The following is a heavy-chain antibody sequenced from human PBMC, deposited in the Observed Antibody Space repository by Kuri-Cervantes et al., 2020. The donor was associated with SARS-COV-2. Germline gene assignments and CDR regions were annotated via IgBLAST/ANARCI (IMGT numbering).Heavy chain of an antibody. CDR1: GFTFSSYS. Sequence: GESLKISCAASGFTFSSYSMNWVRQAPGKGLEWVSYISSSSSTIYYADSVKGRFTISRDNAKNSLYLQMNSLRAEDTAVYYCTRHCENCLDAAAFVPNGYWGQGTLVTVSS. CDR2: ISSSSSTI. CDR3: TRHCENCLDAAAFVPNGY. J-gene: IGHJ4*02. D-gene: IGHD6-13*01. V-gene: IGHV3-48*01.